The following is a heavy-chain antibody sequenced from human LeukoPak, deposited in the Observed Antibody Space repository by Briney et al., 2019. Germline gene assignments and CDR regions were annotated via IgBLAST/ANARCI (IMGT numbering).Heavy chain of an antibody. D-gene: IGHD3-22*01. CDR3: ARAHRSYDSSGYLYYYYYYMDV. CDR1: GGSISSYY. V-gene: IGHV4-59*01. Sequence: PSETLSLTCTVSGGSISSYYWSWIRQPPGKGLEWIGYIYYSGSTNYNPSLKSRVTIPVDTSKNQFSLKLSSVTAADTAVYYCARAHRSYDSSGYLYYYYYYMDVWGKGTTVTISS. J-gene: IGHJ6*03. CDR2: IYYSGST.